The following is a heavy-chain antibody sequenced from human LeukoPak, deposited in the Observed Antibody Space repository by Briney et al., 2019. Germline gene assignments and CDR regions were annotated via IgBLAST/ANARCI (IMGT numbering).Heavy chain of an antibody. CDR3: ARDRGLPFLLSIAARSGMDV. CDR1: GGSISSGGYY. D-gene: IGHD6-6*01. V-gene: IGHV4-30-2*01. CDR2: IYHSGST. Sequence: PSETLSLTCTVSGGSISSGGYYWSWIRQPPGKGLEWIGYIYHSGSTYYNPSLKSRVTMSVDTSKNQFSLKLSSVTAADTAVYYCARDRGLPFLLSIAARSGMDVWGKGATVTVSS. J-gene: IGHJ6*04.